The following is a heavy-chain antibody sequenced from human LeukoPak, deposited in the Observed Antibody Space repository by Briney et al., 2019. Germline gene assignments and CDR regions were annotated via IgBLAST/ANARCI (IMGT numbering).Heavy chain of an antibody. J-gene: IGHJ4*02. CDR1: GGTFSSYA. D-gene: IGHD5-24*01. CDR2: ISAYNGNT. V-gene: IGHV1-18*01. CDR3: AGRRDGYNSILDY. Sequence: GASVKVSCKASGGTFSSYAISWVRQAPGQGLEWMGWISAYNGNTNYAQKLQGRVTMTTDTSTSTAYMELRSLRSDDTAVYYCAGRRDGYNSILDYWGQGTLVTVSS.